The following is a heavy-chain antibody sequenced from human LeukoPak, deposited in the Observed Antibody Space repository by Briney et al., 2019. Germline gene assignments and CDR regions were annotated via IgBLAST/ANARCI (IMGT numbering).Heavy chain of an antibody. V-gene: IGHV3-23*01. CDR3: AKDRIYYDSSGLTHDY. CDR1: GFTFSSYA. D-gene: IGHD3-22*01. J-gene: IGHJ4*02. Sequence: SGGSLRLSCAASGFTFSSYAMSWVRQAPGKGLEWVSAISGSGGSTYYADSVKGRFTISRDNSKNTLYLQMNSLRAEDTAVYYSAKDRIYYDSSGLTHDYWGQGTLVTVSS. CDR2: ISGSGGST.